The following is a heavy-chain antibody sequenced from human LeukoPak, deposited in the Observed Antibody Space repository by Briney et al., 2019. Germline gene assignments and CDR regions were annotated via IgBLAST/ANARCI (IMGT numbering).Heavy chain of an antibody. J-gene: IGHJ4*02. CDR2: ISYDGSNK. CDR3: AKGGPTSDWLLFNY. Sequence: GGSLRLSCAASGFTFSSYGMHWVRQAPGKGLEWVVVISYDGSNKYYADSVKGRFTISRDNSKNTLYLQMNSLRAEDTAVYYCAKGGPTSDWLLFNYWGQGTLVTVSS. V-gene: IGHV3-30*18. CDR1: GFTFSSYG. D-gene: IGHD3-9*01.